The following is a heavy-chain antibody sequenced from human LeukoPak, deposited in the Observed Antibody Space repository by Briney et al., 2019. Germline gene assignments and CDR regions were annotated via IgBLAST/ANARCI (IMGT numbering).Heavy chain of an antibody. V-gene: IGHV4-59*01. D-gene: IGHD4-17*01. Sequence: SWIRQPPGKGLXXIGYIYYSGSTNYNPSLKSRVTISVDTSKNQFSLKLSSVTAADTAVYYCARERYGDYQSIDYWGQGTLVTVSS. CDR2: IYYSGST. J-gene: IGHJ4*02. CDR3: ARERYGDYQSIDY.